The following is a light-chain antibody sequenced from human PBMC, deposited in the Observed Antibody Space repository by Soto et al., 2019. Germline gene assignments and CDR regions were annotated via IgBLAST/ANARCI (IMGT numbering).Light chain of an antibody. CDR2: DAS. Sequence: EIVMTQSPATLSVTPGERATLSCRASQSVSSNLAWYQQKPGQAPRLLIYDASNRATGIPARFSGSGSGTDFTLTISSLEPEDFGVYYCQQRSNWPLTFGGGTKMDIK. J-gene: IGKJ4*01. V-gene: IGKV3-11*01. CDR1: QSVSSN. CDR3: QQRSNWPLT.